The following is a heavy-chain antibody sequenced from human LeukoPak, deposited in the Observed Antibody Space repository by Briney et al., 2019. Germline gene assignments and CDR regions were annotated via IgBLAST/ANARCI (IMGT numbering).Heavy chain of an antibody. CDR2: IHYSEST. CDR3: ARDIRSEHYYYYYMDV. J-gene: IGHJ6*03. V-gene: IGHV4-31*03. Sequence: SETLSLTCTVSGGSINSGDYFWSWIRQHPGKGLEWIGYIHYSESTHYNPSLKTRITISLDRSKNEFSLKLSSVTAADTAVYYCARDIRSEHYYYYYMDVWGKGTTVTVSS. CDR1: GGSINSGDYF.